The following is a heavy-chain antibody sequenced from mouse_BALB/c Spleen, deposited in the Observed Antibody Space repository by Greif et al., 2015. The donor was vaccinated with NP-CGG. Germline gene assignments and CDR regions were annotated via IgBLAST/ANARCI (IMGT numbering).Heavy chain of an antibody. CDR3: ARAAAWFAY. V-gene: IGHV1-7*01. Sequence: VQLQQSGAELAKPGASVKMSCKASGYTFISYWMHWVKQRPGQGLEWIGYINPSTGYTEYNQKFKDKATLTADKSYSSAYMHLSSLTSEDSAVYYCARAAAWFAYWGQGTLVTVSA. CDR1: GYTFISYW. CDR2: INPSTGYT. J-gene: IGHJ3*01. D-gene: IGHD1-2*01.